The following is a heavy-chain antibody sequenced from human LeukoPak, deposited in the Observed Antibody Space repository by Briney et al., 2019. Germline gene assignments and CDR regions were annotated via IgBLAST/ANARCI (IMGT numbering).Heavy chain of an antibody. Sequence: ASVKVSCKASGYTFTGYYIHWVRQAPGQGLQWMGWINPNSGGTNYAQKFQGRVTMTRDTSITTAYMELRSLRSDDTAVYYCARVDDYYDSSGYYYWGQGTLVTVSS. CDR3: ARVDDYYDSSGYYY. J-gene: IGHJ4*02. CDR2: INPNSGGT. CDR1: GYTFTGYY. V-gene: IGHV1-2*02. D-gene: IGHD3-22*01.